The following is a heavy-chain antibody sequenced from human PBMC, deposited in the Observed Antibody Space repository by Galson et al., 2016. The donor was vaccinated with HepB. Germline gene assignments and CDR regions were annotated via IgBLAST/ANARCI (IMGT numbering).Heavy chain of an antibody. V-gene: IGHV3-74*01. J-gene: IGHJ6*02. D-gene: IGHD2-21*02. CDR3: TRDDSYGLDV. Sequence: YLRLSCAASDFTFSGRWMHWVRQVPGKGLVWVSYINADGTSTTYADSVKGRFTISRDNAKNTVHLQMNSLRAEDTAIYYCTRDDSYGLDVWAKGPRSPSR. CDR2: INADGTST. CDR1: DFTFSGRW.